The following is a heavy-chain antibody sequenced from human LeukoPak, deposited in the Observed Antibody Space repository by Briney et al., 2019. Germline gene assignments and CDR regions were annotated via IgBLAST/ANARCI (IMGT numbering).Heavy chain of an antibody. J-gene: IGHJ4*02. CDR1: GFNFNNFA. CDR3: AKGAEIDH. CDR2: MTGPADTT. V-gene: IGHV3-23*01. Sequence: GGSLRLSCAASGFNFNNFAMSWVRQAPGKGLEWLSAMTGPADTTYYAESVKGRFTISRDYSKSMVFLQMNSLRVEDTAVYYCAKGAEIDHWGQGTLVTVSS.